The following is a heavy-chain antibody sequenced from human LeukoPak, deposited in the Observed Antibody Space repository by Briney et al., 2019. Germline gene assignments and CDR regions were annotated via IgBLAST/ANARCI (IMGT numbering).Heavy chain of an antibody. D-gene: IGHD3-22*01. CDR3: ARARRYYDSSGYYYVLALGN. V-gene: IGHV1-2*02. CDR2: INPNSGGT. Sequence: ASVKVSCKASGYTFTGYYMHWVRQAPGQGLEWMGWINPNSGGTNYAQKFQGRVTMTRDTSISTAYMELSRLRSDDTAVYYCARARRYYDSSGYYYVLALGNWGQGTLVTVSS. J-gene: IGHJ4*02. CDR1: GYTFTGYY.